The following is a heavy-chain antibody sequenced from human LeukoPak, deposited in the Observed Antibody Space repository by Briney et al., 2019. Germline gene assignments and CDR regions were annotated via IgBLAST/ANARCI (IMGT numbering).Heavy chain of an antibody. Sequence: PSETLSLTCTVSGDSISNYYWGWIRQSPGKGLEWIGYDYYSGSINYNPSLKSRVTISVDTSKNQFSLKLRSVTAADTAVYYCARRWNYKDGFDVWGRGTLVTVSS. CDR3: ARRWNYKDGFDV. D-gene: IGHD1-7*01. J-gene: IGHJ3*01. CDR1: GDSISNYY. V-gene: IGHV4-59*08. CDR2: DYYSGSI.